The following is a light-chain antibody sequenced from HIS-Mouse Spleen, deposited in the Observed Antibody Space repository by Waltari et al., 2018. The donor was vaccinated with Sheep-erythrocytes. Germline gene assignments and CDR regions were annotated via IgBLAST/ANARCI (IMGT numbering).Light chain of an antibody. V-gene: IGLV2-23*01. CDR1: SSDVGSYNL. J-gene: IGLJ3*02. Sequence: QSALTQPASVSGSPGQSITISCTGTSSDVGSYNLVSWYQQHPGKAPKLMIYEGSKRPSGVANRFSCSKSGNTASLTISGLQAEDEADYYCCSYAGGSTPWVFGGGTKLTVL. CDR3: CSYAGGSTPWV. CDR2: EGS.